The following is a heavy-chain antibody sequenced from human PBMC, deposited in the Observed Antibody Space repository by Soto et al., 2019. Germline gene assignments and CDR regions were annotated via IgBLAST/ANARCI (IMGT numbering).Heavy chain of an antibody. J-gene: IGHJ4*02. D-gene: IGHD1-1*01. V-gene: IGHV1-18*01. Sequence: QVHLVQSGAEVRKPGASVKVSCKGSGYTFTSYGITWVRQAPGQGLEWMGWISAHNGNTNYAQKLQGIVTVTRDTSTSTAYMELRRRRSDDTAVYYCARGRYGDYWGQGALVTVSS. CDR2: ISAHNGNT. CDR3: ARGRYGDY. CDR1: GYTFTSYG.